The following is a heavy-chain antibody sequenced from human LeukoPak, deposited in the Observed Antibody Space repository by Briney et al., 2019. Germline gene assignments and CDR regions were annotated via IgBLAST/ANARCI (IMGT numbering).Heavy chain of an antibody. CDR1: GFTFSKSP. CDR2: ISDSGGDT. V-gene: IGHV3-23*01. J-gene: IGHJ4*02. Sequence: GGSLRLSCAASGFTFSKSPMTWVRQALGKGLEWVSTISDSGGDTYHADSVKGRFTISRDNSKNTLYLQMNSLRAEDTAVYYCAKRPGYYDYVWGSYRFDYWGQGTLVTVSS. D-gene: IGHD3-16*02. CDR3: AKRPGYYDYVWGSYRFDY.